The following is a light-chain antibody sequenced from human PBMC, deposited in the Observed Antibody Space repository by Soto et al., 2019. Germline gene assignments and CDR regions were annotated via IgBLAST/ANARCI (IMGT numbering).Light chain of an antibody. CDR1: SSDIGGYIF. V-gene: IGLV2-14*01. CDR3: VSYTARSSYV. J-gene: IGLJ1*01. Sequence: QSALTQPASVSGSPGQSITVSCTGTSSDIGGYIFVSWYQQHPGKAPKLMIYDINNRPSGVSKRFSGSKSGNTASLTISGFQAEDEADYYCVSYTARSSYVFGTGTKLTVL. CDR2: DIN.